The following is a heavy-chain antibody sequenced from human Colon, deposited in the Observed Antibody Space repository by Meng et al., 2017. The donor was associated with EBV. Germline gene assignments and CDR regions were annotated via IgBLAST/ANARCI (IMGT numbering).Heavy chain of an antibody. CDR2: IYYSGGT. Sequence: QVQLQESGPGLVKPSQTLSLTCAVSGDSISSGGYYWSWIRQPPGMGPEWIGYIYYSGGTYYNPSLKSRVTMSIDTSKNQFSLKLTSVTAADTAVYYCARQYGDYASYCFDPCCQGTLCIVSS. CDR3: ARQYGDYASYCFDP. J-gene: IGHJ5*02. V-gene: IGHV4-30-4*01. CDR1: GDSISSGGYY. D-gene: IGHD4-17*01.